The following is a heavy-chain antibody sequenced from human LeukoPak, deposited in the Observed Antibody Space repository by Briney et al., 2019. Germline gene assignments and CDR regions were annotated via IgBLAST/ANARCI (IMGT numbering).Heavy chain of an antibody. D-gene: IGHD6-19*01. J-gene: IGHJ4*02. CDR1: GGSISSGSYY. CDR3: ARAPPRNSSGWYRYFDY. V-gene: IGHV4-61*02. Sequence: SQTLSLTCTVSGGSISSGSYYWSWIRQPAGKGLEWIGRIYTSRSTNYNPSLKSRVTISVDTSKNQFSLKLSSVTAADTAVYYCARAPPRNSSGWYRYFDYWGQGILVTVSS. CDR2: IYTSRST.